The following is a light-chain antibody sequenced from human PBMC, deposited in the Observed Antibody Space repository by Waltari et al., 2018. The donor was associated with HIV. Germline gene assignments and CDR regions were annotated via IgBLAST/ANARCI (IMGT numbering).Light chain of an antibody. V-gene: IGKV1-39*01. CDR2: SAS. CDR3: QQTYLVPLT. Sequence: DIQMTQFPSSLSASVGDRVTITCRASQTIVRFLNWFQQKPGKAPQLLIHSASNLQSGVPSMFSGGASGTDFTLTISSLQPEDFATYYCQQTYLVPLTFGHGTKVEVK. J-gene: IGKJ3*01. CDR1: QTIVRF.